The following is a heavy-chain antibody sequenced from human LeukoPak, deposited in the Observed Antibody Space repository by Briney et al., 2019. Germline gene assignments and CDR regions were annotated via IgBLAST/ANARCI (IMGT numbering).Heavy chain of an antibody. J-gene: IGHJ3*02. Sequence: GASVKVSCKASGYTFTGYHMHWVRQAPGQGLEWMGGFDPEDGETIYAQKFQGRVTMTEDTSTDTAYMELSSLRSEDTAVYYCATIREYYDILTGYSSYDAFDIWGQGTMVTVSS. CDR3: ATIREYYDILTGYSSYDAFDI. D-gene: IGHD3-9*01. V-gene: IGHV1-24*01. CDR2: FDPEDGET. CDR1: GYTFTGYH.